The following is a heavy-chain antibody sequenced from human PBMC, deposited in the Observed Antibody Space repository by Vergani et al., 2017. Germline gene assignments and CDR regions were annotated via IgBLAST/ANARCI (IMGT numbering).Heavy chain of an antibody. CDR3: ARARCSGGSCYPRGGSDAFDI. CDR1: GFTFSSDS. V-gene: IGHV3-48*04. D-gene: IGHD2-15*01. Sequence: EVQLVESGGGLVQPGGSLRLSCAASGFTFSSDSMNWVRQAPGKGLEWVSYISSSSSTIYYADSVKGRFTISRDNAKNSLYLQMNSLRAEDTAVYDCARARCSGGSCYPRGGSDAFDIWGQGTMVTVSS. J-gene: IGHJ3*02. CDR2: ISSSSSTI.